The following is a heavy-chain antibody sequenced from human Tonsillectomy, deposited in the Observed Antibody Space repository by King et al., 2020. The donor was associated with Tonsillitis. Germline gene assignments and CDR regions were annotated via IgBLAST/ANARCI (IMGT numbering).Heavy chain of an antibody. D-gene: IGHD6-6*01. V-gene: IGHV3-73*02. CDR2: SRSKANSYAT. Sequence: VQLVESGGGLVQPGGSLKLSCAASGVTFSGSAMHWVRQASGKGLEWVGRSRSKANSYATAYAASVKGRFTISRDDSKNTAYLQMNSLKTEDTAVYYCSTPGSVYSSSYDYWGQGTLVTVSS. J-gene: IGHJ4*02. CDR3: STPGSVYSSSYDY. CDR1: GVTFSGSA.